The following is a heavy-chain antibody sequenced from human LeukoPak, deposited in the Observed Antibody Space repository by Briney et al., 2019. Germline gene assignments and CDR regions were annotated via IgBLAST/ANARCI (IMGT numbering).Heavy chain of an antibody. V-gene: IGHV1-69*05. CDR2: IIPLFGTA. CDR3: ARPSSTGKYYYYMDV. J-gene: IGHJ6*03. CDR1: GGTFISYA. D-gene: IGHD3-10*01. Sequence: SLKVSCKASGGTFISYAISWVRQAPGQGLEWMGGIIPLFGTANYAQKCQGRVTITTDESTSTACMGLSSLGSEDTAVYYCARPSSTGKYYYYMDVWGKGTTVTVSS.